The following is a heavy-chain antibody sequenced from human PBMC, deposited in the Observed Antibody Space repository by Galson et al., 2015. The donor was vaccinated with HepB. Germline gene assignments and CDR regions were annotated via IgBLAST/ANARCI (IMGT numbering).Heavy chain of an antibody. CDR1: GFTFGGYA. V-gene: IGHV3-49*03. Sequence: SLRLSCAASGFTFGGYAMSWFRQAPGKGLEWVAFIRRRAYGGTTEYAASVKGRFTISRDDSKSIAYLQMKSLKTEDTAVYYCTRGVYTYVLRVSDYWGQGTLFTVSS. D-gene: IGHD5-18*01. CDR2: IRRRAYGGTT. CDR3: TRGVYTYVLRVSDY. J-gene: IGHJ4*02.